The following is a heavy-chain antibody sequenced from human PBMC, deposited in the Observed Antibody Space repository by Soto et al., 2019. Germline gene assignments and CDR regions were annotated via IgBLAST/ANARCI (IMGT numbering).Heavy chain of an antibody. Sequence: GGSLRLSCAASGFTFSSYWMSWVRQAPGKGLERVANIKQDGSEKYYVDSVKGRFTISRDNAKNSLYLQMNSLRAEDTAVYYCAREFVVVVAATPAGMDVWGQGTTVTVSS. J-gene: IGHJ6*02. D-gene: IGHD2-15*01. CDR3: AREFVVVVAATPAGMDV. CDR1: GFTFSSYW. CDR2: IKQDGSEK. V-gene: IGHV3-7*03.